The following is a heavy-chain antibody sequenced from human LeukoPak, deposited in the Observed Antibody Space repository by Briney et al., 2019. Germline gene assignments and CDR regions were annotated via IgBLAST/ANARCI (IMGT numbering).Heavy chain of an antibody. V-gene: IGHV3-23*01. Sequence: GGSLRLSCAATGFTFSSYAMSWVRQAPGKGLEWVSSMGGSGGSTYYADSVKGRFTISRDNSKNTLYLQMNSLRAEDTAVYYCAKVVTAAAATLRGLDYWGRGTLVTVSS. D-gene: IGHD6-13*01. CDR2: MGGSGGST. CDR1: GFTFSSYA. CDR3: AKVVTAAAATLRGLDY. J-gene: IGHJ4*02.